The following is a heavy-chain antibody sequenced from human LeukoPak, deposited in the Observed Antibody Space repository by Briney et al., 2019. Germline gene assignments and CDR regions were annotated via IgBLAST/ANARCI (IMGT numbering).Heavy chain of an antibody. CDR1: GYTFTNYG. CDR2: ICGYQGST. CDR3: ARSDLGTITARPFNY. Sequence: GASVKVSCKASGYTFTNYGITWVRQAAGQGLEWMGWICGYQGSTKYAQNFQGRVTMTINTSTSTAYMDLRSLRSDDTAIYFCARSDLGTITARPFNYWGQGTLVAVPS. J-gene: IGHJ4*02. V-gene: IGHV1-18*01. D-gene: IGHD5-24*01.